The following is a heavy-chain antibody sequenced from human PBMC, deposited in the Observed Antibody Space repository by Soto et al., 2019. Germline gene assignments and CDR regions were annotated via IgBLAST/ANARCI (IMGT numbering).Heavy chain of an antibody. D-gene: IGHD2-15*01. V-gene: IGHV4-59*01. CDR3: ARISTGHGGNGAIDF. J-gene: IGHJ4*02. CDR2: VHYCGRA. CDR1: GGSITNYY. Sequence: PSETLTLTCTVSGGSITNYYWICIRQPPGKGLDWIGYVHYCGRATYNPSFKSRVSISVDTSKNQFSVNMSSVTAADTAVYYCARISTGHGGNGAIDFWGQGPLGTVSS.